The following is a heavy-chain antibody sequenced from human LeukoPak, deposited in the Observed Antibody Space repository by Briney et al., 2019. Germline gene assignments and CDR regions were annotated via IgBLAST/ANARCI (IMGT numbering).Heavy chain of an antibody. CDR2: IIPIFGTA. CDR3: ARVGGSGWYLTLGLDY. J-gene: IGHJ4*02. Sequence: ASVKVSCKASGGTFSSYAISWVRQAPGQGLEWMGGIIPIFGTANYAQKFQGRVTITADESTSTAYMELSSLRSEDTAVYYCARVGGSGWYLTLGLDYWGQGTLVTVSS. V-gene: IGHV1-69*13. CDR1: GGTFSSYA. D-gene: IGHD6-19*01.